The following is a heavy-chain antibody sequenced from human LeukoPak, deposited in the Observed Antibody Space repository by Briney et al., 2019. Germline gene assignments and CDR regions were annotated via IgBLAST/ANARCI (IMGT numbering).Heavy chain of an antibody. J-gene: IGHJ3*02. V-gene: IGHV3-30*02. D-gene: IGHD3-22*01. Sequence: GGSQRLACAASGFTFSSYGMHWVRQAPGKGLEWVAFIRYDGSNKYYADSVKGRFTISRDNSKNTLYLQMNSLRAEDTAVYYCVYYDSSGYTDFDIGVRGTMVTVSS. CDR3: VYYDSSGYTDFDI. CDR2: IRYDGSNK. CDR1: GFTFSSYG.